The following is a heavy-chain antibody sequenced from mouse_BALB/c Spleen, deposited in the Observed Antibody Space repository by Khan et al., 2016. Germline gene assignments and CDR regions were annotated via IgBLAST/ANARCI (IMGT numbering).Heavy chain of an antibody. J-gene: IGHJ3*01. Sequence: EVQLQESGPGLVKPSQSLSLTCTVTGYSITSDYAWNWIRQFPGNKLEWMGYISYSGSTRYNPSLKSRIPITRDTSKNQFFLQLNSVTTEDTATYYCAINWDEVDYWGQGTLVTVSA. V-gene: IGHV3-2*02. D-gene: IGHD4-1*02. CDR1: GYSITSDYA. CDR3: AINWDEVDY. CDR2: ISYSGST.